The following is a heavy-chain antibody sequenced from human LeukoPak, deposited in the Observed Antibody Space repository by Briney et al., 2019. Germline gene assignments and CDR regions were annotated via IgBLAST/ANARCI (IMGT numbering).Heavy chain of an antibody. D-gene: IGHD4-23*01. CDR3: ANIMTTVVPPRDAFDI. Sequence: GGSLRLSCAASGFTFSSYAMSWVRQAPGKGLEWVSAISGSGGSTYYADSVKGRFTISRDNSKNTLYLQMNSLRAEDTAVYYCANIMTTVVPPRDAFDIWGQGTMVTVSS. V-gene: IGHV3-23*01. CDR2: ISGSGGST. J-gene: IGHJ3*02. CDR1: GFTFSSYA.